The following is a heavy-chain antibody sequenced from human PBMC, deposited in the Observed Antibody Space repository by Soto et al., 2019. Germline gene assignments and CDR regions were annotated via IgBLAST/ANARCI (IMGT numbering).Heavy chain of an antibody. Sequence: SETLSLTCSVSGAALNSGNYYWSWIRQVPGKGLEWIGHIYVTGAVDYNPSLRDRITISQDTSERQFSLNLRLVPAAATAVYYCARLRIATNNYKWFDPWGQGTLVNVSS. J-gene: IGHJ5*02. CDR2: IYVTGAV. V-gene: IGHV4-31*03. D-gene: IGHD2-21*01. CDR3: ARLRIATNNYKWFDP. CDR1: GAALNSGNYY.